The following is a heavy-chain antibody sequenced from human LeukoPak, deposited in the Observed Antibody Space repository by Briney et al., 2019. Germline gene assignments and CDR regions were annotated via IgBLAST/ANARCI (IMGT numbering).Heavy chain of an antibody. CDR1: GFTFSSYA. J-gene: IGHJ2*01. V-gene: IGHV3-23*01. CDR2: MSGTGGYT. D-gene: IGHD3-22*01. CDR3: ARDPTYYYDSSGYYYANWYFDL. Sequence: GGSLRLSCAASGFTFSSYAMSWVRQAPGKGLEWVSAMSGTGGYTYYADSVKGRFTISRDNSKNTLYLQMNSLRAEDTAVYYCARDPTYYYDSSGYYYANWYFDLWGRGTLVTVSS.